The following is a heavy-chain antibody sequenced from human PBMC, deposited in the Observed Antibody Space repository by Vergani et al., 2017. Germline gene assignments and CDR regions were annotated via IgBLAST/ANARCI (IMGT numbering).Heavy chain of an antibody. V-gene: IGHV3-21*01. CDR3: AGDGAPDYYMDV. Sequence: EVQLVESGGGLVKPGGSLRLSCAASGFTFSSYSMNWVRQAPGKGLEWVSSISSSSSYIYYAGSVKGRFTISRDNAKNSLYLQMNSLRAEDTAVYYCAGDGAPDYYMDVWGKGTTVTVSS. J-gene: IGHJ6*03. CDR1: GFTFSSYS. CDR2: ISSSSSYI.